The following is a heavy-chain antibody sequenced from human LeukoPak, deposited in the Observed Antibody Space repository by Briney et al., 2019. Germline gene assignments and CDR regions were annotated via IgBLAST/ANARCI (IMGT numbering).Heavy chain of an antibody. Sequence: PSETLSLTCTVSGGSISSGGYYWSWIRQHPGKGLEWIGYIYYSGSTYYNPSLKSRVTISVDTSKNQFSLKLSSVTAADTAVYXXXXXXXXXXSGYYLHFDYWGQGTLVTVSS. CDR1: GGSISSGGYY. D-gene: IGHD3-22*01. CDR3: XXXXXXXXSGYYLHFDY. V-gene: IGHV4-31*03. J-gene: IGHJ4*02. CDR2: IYYSGST.